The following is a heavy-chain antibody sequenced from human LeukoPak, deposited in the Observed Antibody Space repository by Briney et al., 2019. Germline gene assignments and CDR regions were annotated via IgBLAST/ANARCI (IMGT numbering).Heavy chain of an antibody. Sequence: SETLSLTCTVSGGSISSYYWSWIRQPPGKGLEWIGNIYNSGSTYYNPSLKSRVTISVDTSKNQFSLKLSSVTAADTAVYYCARQAYSSNLGWFDPWGQGTLVTVSS. CDR3: ARQAYSSNLGWFDP. CDR1: GGSISSYY. D-gene: IGHD6-13*01. J-gene: IGHJ5*02. CDR2: IYNSGST. V-gene: IGHV4-59*04.